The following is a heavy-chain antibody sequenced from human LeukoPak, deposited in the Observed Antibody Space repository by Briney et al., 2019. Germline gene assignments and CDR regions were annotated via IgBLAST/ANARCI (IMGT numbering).Heavy chain of an antibody. CDR2: IRYEGSNK. CDR3: ATSRVFDY. Sequence: GGSLRLSCAASGFTFSSYGMHWVRQAPGKGLEWVAFIRYEGSNKYYADSVKGRFTISRDNAENSLYLQMNSLKAEDTAVYYCATSRVFDYWGQGALVIVSS. V-gene: IGHV3-30*02. CDR1: GFTFSSYG. J-gene: IGHJ4*02.